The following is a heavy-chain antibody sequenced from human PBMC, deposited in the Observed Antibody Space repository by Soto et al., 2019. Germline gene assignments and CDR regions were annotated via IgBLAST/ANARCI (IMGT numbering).Heavy chain of an antibody. Sequence: QLQLVQSGAEVKERGSSVKISCKTSGGNFNTYALTWVRQAPGQGLEWIGGIIPMFDKKNVAQRFQGRVTLNADDSMTTAYMEMTSLRSDDTAVYYCAKEAGDHWGQGTLVTVSS. J-gene: IGHJ4*02. CDR3: AKEAGDH. CDR2: IIPMFDKK. CDR1: GGNFNTYA. D-gene: IGHD3-10*01. V-gene: IGHV1-69*01.